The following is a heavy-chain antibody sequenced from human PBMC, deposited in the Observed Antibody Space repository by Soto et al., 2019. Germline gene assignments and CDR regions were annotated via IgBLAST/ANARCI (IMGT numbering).Heavy chain of an antibody. CDR1: GFTFSSYG. V-gene: IGHV3-30*18. CDR2: ISYDGSNK. Sequence: GGSLRLSCAASGFTFSSYGMHWVRQAPGKGLEWVAVISYDGSNKYYADSVKGRFTISRDNSKNTLYLQMNSLRAEDTAVYYCAKDVGSCSSTSCYSSGMDVWGQGTTVTVSS. D-gene: IGHD2-2*01. CDR3: AKDVGSCSSTSCYSSGMDV. J-gene: IGHJ6*02.